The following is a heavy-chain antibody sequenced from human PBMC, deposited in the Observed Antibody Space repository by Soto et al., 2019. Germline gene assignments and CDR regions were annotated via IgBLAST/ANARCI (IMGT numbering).Heavy chain of an antibody. CDR3: ASHPGGVMRVVVITHLDY. V-gene: IGHV3-23*01. CDR1: GFTFSSYA. Sequence: GGSLRLSCAASGFTFSSYAMSWVRQAPGKGLEWVSAISGSGGSTYYADSVKGRFTISRDNSKNTLYLQMNSLRAEDTAVYYCASHPGGVMRVVVITHLDYWGHGTLVTVSS. CDR2: ISGSGGST. D-gene: IGHD3-22*01. J-gene: IGHJ4*01.